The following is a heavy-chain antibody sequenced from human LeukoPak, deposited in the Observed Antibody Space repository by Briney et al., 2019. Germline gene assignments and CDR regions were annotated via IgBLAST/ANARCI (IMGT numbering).Heavy chain of an antibody. D-gene: IGHD3-10*01. V-gene: IGHV3-64D*06. CDR3: ANDYSSGRDYWGNWFDP. J-gene: IGHJ5*02. CDR2: ISSNGHRT. CDR1: GFTFSNFA. Sequence: PGGSLRLSCSASGFTFSNFAMHWVRQAPGKGLEHISVISSNGHRTYYADSVKGRFSISRDNSKDTLYLQMSSLRVEDTAVYYCANDYSSGRDYWGNWFDPWGQGTLVTVSS.